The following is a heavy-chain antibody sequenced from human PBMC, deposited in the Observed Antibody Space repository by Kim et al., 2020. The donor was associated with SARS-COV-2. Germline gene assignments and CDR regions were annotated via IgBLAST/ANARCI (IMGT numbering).Heavy chain of an antibody. J-gene: IGHJ4*02. CDR2: ISGSGGST. D-gene: IGHD3-9*01. V-gene: IGHV3-23*01. Sequence: GGSLRLSCAASGFTFSSYAMSWVRQAPGKGLEWVSAISGSGGSTYYADSVKGRFTISRDNSKNTLYLQMNSLRAEDTAVYYCAKVLLRYFDWLEGPADYWGQGTLVTVSS. CDR3: AKVLLRYFDWLEGPADY. CDR1: GFTFSSYA.